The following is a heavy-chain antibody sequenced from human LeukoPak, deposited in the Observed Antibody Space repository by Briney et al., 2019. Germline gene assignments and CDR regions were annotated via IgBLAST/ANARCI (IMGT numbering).Heavy chain of an antibody. V-gene: IGHV3-30*02. CDR2: IQNDGSKK. Sequence: GGSLRLSCAASGFTFSNYGMHWVRQAPGKGLEWVTFIQNDGSKKYYAESVKGRFTISRDNSKNTQNLQMNSLRAEDMAVYYCAKDRRSGSSGYDALDIWGQGTMVTVSS. CDR3: AKDRRSGSSGYDALDI. D-gene: IGHD3-22*01. J-gene: IGHJ3*02. CDR1: GFTFSNYG.